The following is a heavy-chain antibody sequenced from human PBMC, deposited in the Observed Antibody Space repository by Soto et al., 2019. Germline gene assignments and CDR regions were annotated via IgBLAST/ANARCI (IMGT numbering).Heavy chain of an antibody. Sequence: GGSLRLSCAASGFSFSGYAMSWVRQAPGKGLEWVSTITASGGRTDYPDSVKGRFTVSRDNSRNTVYLQMNILRAEDTAIYYCAKDRTSGSSFSDYWGQGTLVTVSS. J-gene: IGHJ4*02. CDR2: ITASGGRT. D-gene: IGHD1-26*01. CDR3: AKDRTSGSSFSDY. CDR1: GFSFSGYA. V-gene: IGHV3-23*01.